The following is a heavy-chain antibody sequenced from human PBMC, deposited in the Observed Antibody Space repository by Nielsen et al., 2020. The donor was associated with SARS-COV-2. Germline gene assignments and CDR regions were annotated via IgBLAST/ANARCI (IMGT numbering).Heavy chain of an antibody. CDR1: GFSFTNYG. J-gene: IGHJ4*02. V-gene: IGHV3-30*02. Sequence: GESLKISCTASGFSFTNYGMHWVRQAPGKGLEWVASVWLDGSKTDYADSVKGLFTISRDNSKNTLYLQMNSLRADDTAVYYCAKDWRSCPATFIYLFNSCGQGTLITVSS. CDR3: AKDWRSCPATFIYLFNS. CDR2: VWLDGSKT. D-gene: IGHD3-16*01.